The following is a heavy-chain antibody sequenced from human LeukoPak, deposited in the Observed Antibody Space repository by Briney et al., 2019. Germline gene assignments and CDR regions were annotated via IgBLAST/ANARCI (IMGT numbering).Heavy chain of an antibody. V-gene: IGHV1-69*13. D-gene: IGHD5-24*01. CDR3: ARVQSPPTNWFDP. CDR1: GGTFSSYA. J-gene: IGHJ5*02. CDR2: IIPIFGTA. Sequence: GASVKVSCKASGGTFSSYAISWVRQAPGQGLEWMGGIIPIFGTANYAQKFQGRVTITADESTSTAYMGLSSLRSEDTAVYYCARVQSPPTNWFDPWGQGTLVTVSS.